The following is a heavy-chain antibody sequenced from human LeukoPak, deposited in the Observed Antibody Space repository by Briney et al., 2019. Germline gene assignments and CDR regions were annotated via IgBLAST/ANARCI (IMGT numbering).Heavy chain of an antibody. CDR3: ARDLVSWDSSLPYMDV. J-gene: IGHJ6*03. CDR2: IYYSGST. Sequence: PETLSLTCTVSGGSISSHYWSWIRQPPGKGLEWIGDIYYSGSTNYNPSLKSRVTISVDTSKNQFSLKLSSVTAADSSVYYCARDLVSWDSSLPYMDVWGKGTTVTVSS. CDR1: GGSISSHY. D-gene: IGHD6-13*01. V-gene: IGHV4-59*11.